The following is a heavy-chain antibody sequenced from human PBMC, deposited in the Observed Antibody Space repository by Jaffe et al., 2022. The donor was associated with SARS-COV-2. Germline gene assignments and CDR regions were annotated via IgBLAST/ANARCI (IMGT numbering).Heavy chain of an antibody. J-gene: IGHJ6*02. CDR2: IWYDGSNK. Sequence: QVQLVESGGGVVQPGRSLRLSCAASGFTFSSYGMHWVRQAPGKGLEWVAVIWYDGSNKYYADSVKGRFTISRDNSKNTLYLQMNSLRAEDTAVYYCARDLEVAGAGGYYGMDVWGQGTTVTVSS. CDR1: GFTFSSYG. CDR3: ARDLEVAGAGGYYGMDV. D-gene: IGHD6-19*01. V-gene: IGHV3-33*01.